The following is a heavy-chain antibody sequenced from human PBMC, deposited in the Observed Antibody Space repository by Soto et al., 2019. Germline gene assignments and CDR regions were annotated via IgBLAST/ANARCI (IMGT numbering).Heavy chain of an antibody. CDR3: ARVDSSIAAAGRTLYGMDV. J-gene: IGHJ6*02. V-gene: IGHV1-69*01. CDR2: IIPIFGTA. D-gene: IGHD6-13*01. CDR1: GGTFSSYA. Sequence: QVQLVQSGAEVKKPGSSVKVSCKASGGTFSSYAISWVRQAPGQGLEWMGGIIPIFGTANYAQKFQGSVTITADESTSTAYMELSSVRSEDTAVYYCARVDSSIAAAGRTLYGMDVWGQGTTVTVSS.